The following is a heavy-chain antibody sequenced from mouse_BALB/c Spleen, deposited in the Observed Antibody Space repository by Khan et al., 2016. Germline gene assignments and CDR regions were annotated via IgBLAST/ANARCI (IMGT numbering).Heavy chain of an antibody. Sequence: VQLQESGPGLVAPSQSLSITCTVSGFSLTSYGVHWVRQPPGKGLEWLGVIWAGGSTDYNSALMSRLSISQDNSKSQVFLKMNSLHTDDTAMYYCARGKAMHYWGQGTSVTVSS. V-gene: IGHV2-9*02. CDR3: ARGKAMHY. CDR1: GFSLTSYG. J-gene: IGHJ4*01. CDR2: IWAGGST.